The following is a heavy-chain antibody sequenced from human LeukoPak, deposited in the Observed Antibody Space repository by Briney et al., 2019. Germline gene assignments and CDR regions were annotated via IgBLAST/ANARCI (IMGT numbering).Heavy chain of an antibody. J-gene: IGHJ5*02. D-gene: IGHD3-9*01. CDR1: GGSFSGYY. Sequence: SETLSLTGAVYGGSFSGYYWSWIRQPPGKGLEWIGEINHSGSTNYNPSLKSRVTISVDTSKNQFSLKLSSVTAADTAVYYCARGPFPYYDILTGYYHAFDPWGQGTLVTVSS. CDR2: INHSGST. CDR3: ARGPFPYYDILTGYYHAFDP. V-gene: IGHV4-34*01.